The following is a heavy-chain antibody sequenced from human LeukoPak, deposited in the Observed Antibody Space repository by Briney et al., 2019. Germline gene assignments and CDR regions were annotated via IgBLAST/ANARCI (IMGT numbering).Heavy chain of an antibody. V-gene: IGHV3-7*01. CDR3: ARDSRSCRSSDCRGDAFDI. CDR2: IDRDRRVQ. D-gene: IGHD6-25*01. Sequence: PGGSLRLSCTASGFTTHYWLNWVRQSPGKGLEWVANIDRDRRVQHYVDSVEGRFTISRDSAKNSLYLQMNSLRAEDTAVYYCARDSRSCRSSDCRGDAFDIWGQGTMVTVSS. CDR1: GFTTHYW. J-gene: IGHJ3*02.